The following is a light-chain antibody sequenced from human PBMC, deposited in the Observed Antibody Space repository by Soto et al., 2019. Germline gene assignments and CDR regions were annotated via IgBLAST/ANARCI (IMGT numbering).Light chain of an antibody. Sequence: DIQMTQSPSSLSASVGDRVTITCRASQVISNYLAWYQQKPGKVPKLLIYAASTLQSGVPSRFSGSGSGTDFTLTISSLQTEDVATYYCQKYNSAPRTFGQGTKVEIK. J-gene: IGKJ1*01. CDR1: QVISNY. V-gene: IGKV1-27*01. CDR3: QKYNSAPRT. CDR2: AAS.